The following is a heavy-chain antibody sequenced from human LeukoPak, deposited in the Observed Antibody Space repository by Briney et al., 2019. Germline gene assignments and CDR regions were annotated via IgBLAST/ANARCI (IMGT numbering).Heavy chain of an antibody. V-gene: IGHV3-21*04. D-gene: IGHD1-26*01. CDR1: RFTFSTYS. Sequence: GGSLRLSCAASRFTFSTYSMNWVRQAPGKGLEWVSSIDSTSTYIYYAGSVKGRFTISRDNAKNSLYLQMDSLRAEDTAVYYCARDSLVGSTTPVFDYWGQGTLVTVSS. J-gene: IGHJ4*02. CDR3: ARDSLVGSTTPVFDY. CDR2: IDSTSTYI.